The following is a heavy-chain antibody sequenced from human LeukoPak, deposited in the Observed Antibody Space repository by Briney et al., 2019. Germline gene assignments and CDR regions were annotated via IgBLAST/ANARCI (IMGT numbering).Heavy chain of an antibody. D-gene: IGHD6-19*01. CDR2: ISAYNGNT. CDR3: ARAPMIAVAGLIDY. Sequence: GASVKVSCKASGYTFTSYGISWGRQAPGQGLEWMGWISAYNGNTNYAQKLQGRVTMTTDTSTSTAYMELRSLRSDDTAVYYCARAPMIAVAGLIDYWGQGTLVTVSS. CDR1: GYTFTSYG. J-gene: IGHJ4*02. V-gene: IGHV1-18*01.